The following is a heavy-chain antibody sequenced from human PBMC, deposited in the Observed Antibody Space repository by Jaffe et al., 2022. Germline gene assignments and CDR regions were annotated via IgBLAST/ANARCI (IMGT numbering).Heavy chain of an antibody. CDR1: GFTFGDYA. CDR3: TRGRIAVADYFDY. V-gene: IGHV3-49*04. J-gene: IGHJ4*02. D-gene: IGHD6-19*01. CDR2: IRSKAYGGTT. Sequence: EVQLVESGGGLVQPGRSLRLSCTASGFTFGDYAMSWVRQAPGKGLEWVGFIRSKAYGGTTEYAASVKGRFTISRDDSKSIAYLQMNSLKTEDTAVYYCTRGRIAVADYFDYWGQGTLVTVSS.